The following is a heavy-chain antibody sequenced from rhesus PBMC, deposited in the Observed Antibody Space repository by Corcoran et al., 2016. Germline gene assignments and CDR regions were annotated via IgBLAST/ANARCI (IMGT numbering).Heavy chain of an antibody. J-gene: IGHJ4*01. V-gene: IGHV2-174*01. CDR3: ARGVWGSSYFDY. Sequence: QVTLKESGPALVKPTQTLTLTCTFSGFSLTTSGMGVGWIRQPPGKALEWLALIYWDDDKRYSTSLKSRLTISKDTSKNQVVRTMTNMDPGDTAKYYCARGVWGSSYFDYWGQGVLVTVSS. CDR1: GFSLTTSGMG. D-gene: IGHD3-34*01. CDR2: IYWDDDK.